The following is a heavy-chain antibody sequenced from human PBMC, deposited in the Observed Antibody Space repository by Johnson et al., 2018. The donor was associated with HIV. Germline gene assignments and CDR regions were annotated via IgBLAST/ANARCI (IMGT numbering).Heavy chain of an antibody. CDR3: AKGRSGAGGAFDI. V-gene: IGHV3-30*18. J-gene: IGHJ3*02. Sequence: QVHLVESGGGLVQPGGSLRLSCAASGFTFSSYDMHWVRQATGKGLEWVAVISCDGSNKYYADSVKGRFTISRDNSKNTLYLQMNSLRAEDTAVYYCAKGRSGAGGAFDIWGQGTMVTVSS. D-gene: IGHD1-26*01. CDR2: ISCDGSNK. CDR1: GFTFSSYD.